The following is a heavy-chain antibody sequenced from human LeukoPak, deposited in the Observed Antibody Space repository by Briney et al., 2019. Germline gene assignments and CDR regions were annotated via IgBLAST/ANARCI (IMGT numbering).Heavy chain of an antibody. CDR2: IIPIFCTA. J-gene: IGHJ4*02. CDR1: GYTFTDYF. CDR3: AAALSYDSSGTHSIPEADY. D-gene: IGHD3-22*01. V-gene: IGHV1-69*13. Sequence: ASVKVSCKASGYTFTDYFMNWVRQAPGQGLEWMGGIIPIFCTANYAQKFQGRVTDTADESTSSAYMELSSLRSEDTAVYYCAAALSYDSSGTHSIPEADYWGQGTLVTVSS.